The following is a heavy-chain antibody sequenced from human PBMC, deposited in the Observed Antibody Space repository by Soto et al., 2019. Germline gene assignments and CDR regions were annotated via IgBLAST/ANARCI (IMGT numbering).Heavy chain of an antibody. Sequence: PGGSLRLSCTASGFTFSTYWMNWVRQAPGKGLEWVSAISGSGGSTYYADSVKGRFTISRDNSKNTLYLQMNSLRAEDTAVYYCAKGRGYYYYYGVDVWGQGTTVTVSS. CDR2: ISGSGGST. J-gene: IGHJ6*02. CDR3: AKGRGYYYYYGVDV. V-gene: IGHV3-23*01. CDR1: GFTFSTYW.